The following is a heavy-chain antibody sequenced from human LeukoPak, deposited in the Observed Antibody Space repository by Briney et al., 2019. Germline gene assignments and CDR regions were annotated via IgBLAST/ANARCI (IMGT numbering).Heavy chain of an antibody. D-gene: IGHD3-10*01. CDR1: GFTFSSYW. V-gene: IGHV3-7*01. CDR3: ARDFSILWFGELSSDAFDI. CDR2: IKQDGSEK. Sequence: GGSLRLSCAASGFTFSSYWMSWVRQAPGKGLEWVANIKQDGSEKYYVDSVKGRFTISRDNAKNSLYLQMNSLRAEDTAVYYCARDFSILWFGELSSDAFDIWGQGTMVTVSS. J-gene: IGHJ3*02.